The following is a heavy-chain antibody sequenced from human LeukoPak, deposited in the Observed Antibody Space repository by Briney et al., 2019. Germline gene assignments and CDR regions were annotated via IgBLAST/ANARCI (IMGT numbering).Heavy chain of an antibody. CDR3: AKGGMIVARGLFDY. CDR1: GFNFRGYA. J-gene: IGHJ4*02. Sequence: PGGSLRLSCAASGFNFRGYAMSWVRQAPGKGLEWVSAISGSGGSTYYADSVKGRFTISRDNSKNTLYLQMNSLRAEDTAVYYCAKGGMIVARGLFDYWGQGTLVTVSS. V-gene: IGHV3-23*01. D-gene: IGHD3-22*01. CDR2: ISGSGGST.